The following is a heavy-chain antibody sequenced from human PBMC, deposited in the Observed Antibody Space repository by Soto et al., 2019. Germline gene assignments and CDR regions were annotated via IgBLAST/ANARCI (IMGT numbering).Heavy chain of an antibody. CDR3: AKAQRDGGKVYDYYMDV. CDR1: GFTFSSYA. CDR2: IVASGGST. V-gene: IGHV3-23*01. D-gene: IGHD2-15*01. Sequence: TGGSLRLSCAASGFTFSSYAMSWVRQAPGKGLEWVSGIVASGGSTDYADSVKGRFTISRDNSKNTLFLQMHSLRAEDMAVYYCAKAQRDGGKVYDYYMDVWGKGTTVTVSS. J-gene: IGHJ6*03.